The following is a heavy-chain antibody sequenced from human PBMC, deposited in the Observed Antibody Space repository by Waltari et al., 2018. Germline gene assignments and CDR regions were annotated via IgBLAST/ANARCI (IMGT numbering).Heavy chain of an antibody. CDR3: ARDDSITMVHSFDY. CDR2: ISSSSSYI. CDR1: GFTFSSYS. D-gene: IGHD3-10*01. J-gene: IGHJ4*02. Sequence: EVQLVESGGGLVKPGGSLRLSCAASGFTFSSYSMNWVRQAPGKGLEWVSSISSSSSYIYYADSVKGRFTISRDNAKNSLYLQMNSLRAEDTAVYYCARDDSITMVHSFDYWGQGTLVTVSS. V-gene: IGHV3-21*01.